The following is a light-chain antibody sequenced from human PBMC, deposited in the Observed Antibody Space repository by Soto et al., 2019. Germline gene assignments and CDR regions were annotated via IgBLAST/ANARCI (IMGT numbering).Light chain of an antibody. Sequence: QSALTQPPSASGSPGQSVTISCTGTSSDVGGYNYVSWYQQHPGKAPKLMIYEVTKRPSGVPDRFSGSKSGNTASLTVSGLQAEDEAHYYCNSYAGSNGLVFGGGTKLTVL. J-gene: IGLJ2*01. CDR2: EVT. V-gene: IGLV2-8*01. CDR3: NSYAGSNGLV. CDR1: SSDVGGYNY.